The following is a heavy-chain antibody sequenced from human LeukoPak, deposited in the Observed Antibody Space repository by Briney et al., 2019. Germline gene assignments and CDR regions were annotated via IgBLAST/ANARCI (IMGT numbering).Heavy chain of an antibody. CDR1: GGSISSYY. J-gene: IGHJ3*02. Sequence: PSETLSLTCTVSGGSISSYYWSWIRQPPGKGLEWIGYIYYSGSTNYNPSLKSRVTISVDTSKNQFSLKLSSVTAADTAVYYCARVSTMVWGVIITDAFDIWGQGTMVAVSS. V-gene: IGHV4-59*01. CDR3: ARVSTMVWGVIITDAFDI. D-gene: IGHD3-10*01. CDR2: IYYSGST.